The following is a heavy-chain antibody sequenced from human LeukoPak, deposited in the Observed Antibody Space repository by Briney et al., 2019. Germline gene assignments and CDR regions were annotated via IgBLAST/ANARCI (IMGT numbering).Heavy chain of an antibody. J-gene: IGHJ4*02. D-gene: IGHD5-12*01. Sequence: GGSLRLSYAASGFTFSTYAMHWVRQAPGKGLEYVSTILNNGGSTYYADSVKGRFTISRDNSKNTLYLQMGSLRAEDMAVYYCARSGFTGYDFPVFYWGQGTLVTVSS. CDR3: ARSGFTGYDFPVFY. CDR2: ILNNGGST. V-gene: IGHV3-64*02. CDR1: GFTFSTYA.